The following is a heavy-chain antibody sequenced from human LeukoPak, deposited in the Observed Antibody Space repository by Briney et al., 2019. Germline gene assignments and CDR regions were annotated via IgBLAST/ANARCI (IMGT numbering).Heavy chain of an antibody. J-gene: IGHJ4*02. V-gene: IGHV4-59*08. CDR1: GGSISSYY. CDR3: ARLINYDILTGYYTYYFDY. CDR2: IYYSGST. D-gene: IGHD3-9*01. Sequence: SETLSLTCTVSGGSISSYYWSWIRQPPGKGLEWIGYIYYSGSTNYNPSLKSRVTISVDTSKNQFSLKLSSVTAADTAVYYCARLINYDILTGYYTYYFDYWGQGTLVTASS.